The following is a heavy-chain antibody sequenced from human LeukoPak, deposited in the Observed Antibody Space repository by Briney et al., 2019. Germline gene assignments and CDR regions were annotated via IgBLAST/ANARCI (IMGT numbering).Heavy chain of an antibody. J-gene: IGHJ4*02. V-gene: IGHV3-66*01. Sequence: GGSLRLSCAASGFTVGNNYMNSVRQAPGKGLEWVSLIFSHGETSYADSVEGRFTISRDNSKHTLYLQMNGLRVEDTAVYYCARDPPAVSINTYAWGQGTLVTVSS. D-gene: IGHD2-8*01. CDR3: ARDPPAVSINTYA. CDR2: IFSHGET. CDR1: GFTVGNNY.